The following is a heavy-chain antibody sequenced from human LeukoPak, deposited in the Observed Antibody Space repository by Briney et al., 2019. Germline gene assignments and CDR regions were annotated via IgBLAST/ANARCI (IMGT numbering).Heavy chain of an antibody. CDR1: GYTFTSYD. Sequence: ASVKVSCKASGYTFTSYDINWVRQATGQGLEWMGWMNPNSGNTGYAQKFQGRVTMTRNTSISTAYMELSSLRSEDTAVYYCARGGYYDYVRGSQIADYWGQGTLVTVSS. D-gene: IGHD3-16*01. V-gene: IGHV1-8*01. J-gene: IGHJ4*02. CDR3: ARGGYYDYVRGSQIADY. CDR2: MNPNSGNT.